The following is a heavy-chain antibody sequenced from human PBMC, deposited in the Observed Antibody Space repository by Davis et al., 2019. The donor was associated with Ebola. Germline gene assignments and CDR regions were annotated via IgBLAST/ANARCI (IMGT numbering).Heavy chain of an antibody. J-gene: IGHJ4*02. D-gene: IGHD4-17*01. CDR3: TTTTVTTDD. Sequence: GGSLRLSCAASGFTFSGSAMHWVRQASGKGLEWVGRIRSKANSYATAYAASVKASFTISRDDSTNTAYLQMNSLKTEDTAVYYCTTTTVTTDDWGQGTLVTVSS. V-gene: IGHV3-73*01. CDR1: GFTFSGSA. CDR2: IRSKANSYAT.